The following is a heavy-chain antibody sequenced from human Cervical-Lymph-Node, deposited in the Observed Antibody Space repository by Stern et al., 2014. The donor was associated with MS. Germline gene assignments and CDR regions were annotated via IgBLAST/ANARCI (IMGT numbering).Heavy chain of an antibody. D-gene: IGHD4-17*01. J-gene: IGHJ6*02. CDR2: IYRSGAT. CDR3: ARQTSVTSSLNFYFGMDV. Sequence: QVQLQESGPGLVKPSETLSLTCIVSVGSISDYYWNWIRLPPGQGLEWIGRIYRSGATNYNPSLKGRVTMSVDTPKNQFSLKLTSVSAADTAVYYCARQTSVTSSLNFYFGMDVWGQGTTVTVSS. V-gene: IGHV4-4*07. CDR1: VGSISDYY.